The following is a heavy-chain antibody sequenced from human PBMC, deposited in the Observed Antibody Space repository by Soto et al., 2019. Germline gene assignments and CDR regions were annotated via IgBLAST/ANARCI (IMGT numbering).Heavy chain of an antibody. V-gene: IGHV3-30-3*01. J-gene: IGHJ4*02. Sequence: QVQLVESGGGVVQPGRSLRLSCAASGFTFSSYAMHWVRQAPGKGLEWVAVISYDGSNKYYADSVKGRFTISRDNSKNTLYLQMNSLRAEDTAVYYCAREGVGLQRQTFDYWGQGTLVTVSS. D-gene: IGHD1-1*01. CDR2: ISYDGSNK. CDR1: GFTFSSYA. CDR3: AREGVGLQRQTFDY.